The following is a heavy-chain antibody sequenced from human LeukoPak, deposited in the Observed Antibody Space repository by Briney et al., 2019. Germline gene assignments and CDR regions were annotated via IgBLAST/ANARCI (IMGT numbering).Heavy chain of an antibody. CDR3: ARSSHYDILTGYSEEDAFDI. V-gene: IGHV3-53*01. J-gene: IGHJ3*02. CDR2: IYSGGST. CDR1: GFTVSSNY. Sequence: GGSLRLSCAASGFTVSSNYMSWVRQAPGKGLEWGSVIYSGGSTDYADSVKGRFTISRDNSKNTLYLQMNSLRVEDTAVYYRARSSHYDILTGYSEEDAFDIWGQGTMVTVSS. D-gene: IGHD3-9*01.